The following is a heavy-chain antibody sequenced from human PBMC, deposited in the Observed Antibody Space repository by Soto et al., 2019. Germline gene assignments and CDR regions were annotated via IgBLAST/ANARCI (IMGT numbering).Heavy chain of an antibody. CDR2: IWYDGSNK. V-gene: IGHV3-33*03. Sequence: QVQLVESGGGVVQPGRSLRLSCAASGFIFNEYGMHWVRQAPGKGLEWVAVIWYDGSNKYYADSVKGRFTISRDNSKNTMYLQMNSLRAEDTAVYYCARWGCSGSNCNLNQRSYDLWGQGTLVTVSS. CDR1: GFIFNEYG. CDR3: ARWGCSGSNCNLNQRSYDL. D-gene: IGHD2-15*01. J-gene: IGHJ4*02.